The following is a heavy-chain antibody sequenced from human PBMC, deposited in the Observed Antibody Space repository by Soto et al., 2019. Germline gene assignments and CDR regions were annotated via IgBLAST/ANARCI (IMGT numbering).Heavy chain of an antibody. V-gene: IGHV1-69*13. CDR1: GGTFSSYA. CDR2: IIPIFGTA. CDR3: ARLTNTFDY. J-gene: IGHJ4*02. Sequence: SVKVSFKACGGTFSSYAISLVRQAPGQGLEWMGGIIPIFGTANYAQKFQGRVTITADESTSTAYMELSSLRSEDTAVYYCARLTNTFDYWGQGTMVTVSS. D-gene: IGHD2-8*01.